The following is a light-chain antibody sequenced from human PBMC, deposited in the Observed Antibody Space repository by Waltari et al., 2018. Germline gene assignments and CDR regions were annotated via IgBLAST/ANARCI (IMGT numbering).Light chain of an antibody. CDR2: RAS. J-gene: IGKJ1*01. CDR3: QPHGTLPAT. V-gene: IGKV3-20*01. Sequence: EIVLTQSPGTASLSPGERVTLSCRASQRVGSSSLAWYQQKPGQAPRLVIYRASRRATGIPVRFRGSGSGTDFSLAISRLEPDDFAVYDCQPHGTLPATFGQGTKMEI. CDR1: QRVGSSS.